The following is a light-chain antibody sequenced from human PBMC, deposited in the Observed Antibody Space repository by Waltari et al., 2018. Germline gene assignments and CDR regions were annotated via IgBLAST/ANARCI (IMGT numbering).Light chain of an antibody. J-gene: IGLJ3*02. V-gene: IGLV2-23*02. CDR3: CSYAGNYVWV. CDR2: DVS. CDR1: SSDIGRYDI. Sequence: QSALTQPAAVSGSPGQAVTISCIGASSDIGRYDIVSWYQQHPGNAPKLVISDVSKRPSGVSDRVSGAKSGDTGSLTISGLQFEDEADYYCCSYAGNYVWVFGGGTRLTVL.